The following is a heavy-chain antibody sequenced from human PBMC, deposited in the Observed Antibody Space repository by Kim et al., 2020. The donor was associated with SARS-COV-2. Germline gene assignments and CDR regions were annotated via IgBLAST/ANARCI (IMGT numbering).Heavy chain of an antibody. D-gene: IGHD6-19*01. CDR2: ISGSGTHT. CDR1: GFTLIDYY. CDR3: ATYTVAVAGDY. J-gene: IGHJ4*02. V-gene: IGHV3-11*06. Sequence: GGSLRLSCAASGFTLIDYYMSWIRQAPGKGLEWVSYISGSGTHTEYADSVKGRFTISRDNAKNSLYLQMNSLRAEDTAVYYCATYTVAVAGDYWGQGTLVTVSS.